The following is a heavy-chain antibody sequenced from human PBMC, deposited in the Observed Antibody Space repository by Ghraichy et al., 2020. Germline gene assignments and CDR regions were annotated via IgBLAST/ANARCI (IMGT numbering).Heavy chain of an antibody. CDR2: ISAYNGNT. D-gene: IGHD3-10*01. CDR3: ARVRNTMVRGVIDY. CDR1: GYTFTSYG. V-gene: IGHV1-18*04. J-gene: IGHJ4*02. Sequence: ASVKVSCKASGYTFTSYGISWVRQAPGQGLEWMGWISAYNGNTNYAQKLQGRVTMTTDTSTSTAYMELRSLRSDDTAVYYCARVRNTMVRGVIDYWGQGTLXTVSS.